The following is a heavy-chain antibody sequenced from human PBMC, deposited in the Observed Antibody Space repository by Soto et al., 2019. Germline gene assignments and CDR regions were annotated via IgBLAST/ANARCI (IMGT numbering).Heavy chain of an antibody. D-gene: IGHD6-19*01. J-gene: IGHJ6*02. CDR3: AREYSSGWSYGMDV. V-gene: IGHV4-34*01. CDR2: INHSGST. CDR1: GGSFSGYY. Sequence: PSETLSLTCAVYGGSFSGYYWSWIRQPPGKGLEWIGEINHSGSTNYNPSLKSRVTISVDTSKNQFSLKLSSVTAADTAVYYCAREYSSGWSYGMDVWGQGTTVT.